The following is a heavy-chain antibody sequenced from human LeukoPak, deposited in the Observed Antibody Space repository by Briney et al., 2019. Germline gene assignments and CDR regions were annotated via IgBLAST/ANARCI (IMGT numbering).Heavy chain of an antibody. Sequence: GGSLRLSCATSGFTFSTYWMSWVRQAPGKGLEWVANIKQDGSETYYADSVKGRFAIFRDNAKNSLYLQMDSLRVEDTAVYYCANGDGFDYWGQGTLVIVSS. D-gene: IGHD5-24*01. CDR3: ANGDGFDY. V-gene: IGHV3-7*01. CDR2: IKQDGSET. J-gene: IGHJ4*02. CDR1: GFTFSTYW.